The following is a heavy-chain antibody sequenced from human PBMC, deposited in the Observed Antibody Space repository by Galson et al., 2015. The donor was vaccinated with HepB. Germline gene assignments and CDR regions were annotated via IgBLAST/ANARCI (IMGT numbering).Heavy chain of an antibody. CDR2: INLSGGST. V-gene: IGHV1-46*01. Sequence: SVKDSCKASGYTFTSYGISWVRQAPGQGLECMGIINLSGGSTSYAQKFQGRVTMTRDTSTSTIYMELSNLRSEDTAVYYCVKMDYYNSSGYIPLWGQGTLVTVSS. CDR3: VKMDYYNSSGYIPL. D-gene: IGHD3-22*01. CDR1: GYTFTSYG. J-gene: IGHJ4*02.